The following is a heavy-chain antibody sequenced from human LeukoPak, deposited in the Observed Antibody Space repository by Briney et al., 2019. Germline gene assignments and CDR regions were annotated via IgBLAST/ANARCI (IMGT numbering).Heavy chain of an antibody. CDR1: GFTFSTYA. CDR2: IFYDGTNE. Sequence: GGSLLSCAASGFTFSTYAMHWVRQAPGKGLEWVAIIFYDGTNENYADSVKGRFTIYRDNSKNTLYLQMNSLRAEDTAVYYCAKGLFTANGMDVWGQGTTVTVSS. V-gene: IGHV3-30*02. J-gene: IGHJ6*02. D-gene: IGHD3-16*01. CDR3: AKGLFTANGMDV.